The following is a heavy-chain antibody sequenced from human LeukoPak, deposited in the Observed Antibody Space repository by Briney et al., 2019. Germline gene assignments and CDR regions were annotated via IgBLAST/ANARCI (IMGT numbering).Heavy chain of an antibody. D-gene: IGHD2-2*01. V-gene: IGHV3-21*04. CDR3: AKNDVVVVPAANGGYFDY. Sequence: GGSLRLSCAASGFTFSSYSMNWVRQAPGKGLEWVSSISSSSSYIYYADSVKGRFTISRDNSKNTLYLQMNSLRAEDTAVYYCAKNDVVVVPAANGGYFDYWGQGTLVTVSS. J-gene: IGHJ4*02. CDR2: ISSSSSYI. CDR1: GFTFSSYS.